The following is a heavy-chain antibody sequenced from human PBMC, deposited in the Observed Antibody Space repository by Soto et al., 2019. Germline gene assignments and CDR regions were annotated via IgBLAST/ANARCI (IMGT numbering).Heavy chain of an antibody. Sequence: PXESLSLNCTVSRGSISSYYWSWIRQPAGKGLEWIGRIYTSGSTNYNPSLKSRVTMSVDTSKNQFSLKLSSVTAADTAVYYCARDDTGRDAFDIWGQGTMVTVSS. CDR1: RGSISSYY. V-gene: IGHV4-4*07. CDR3: ARDDTGRDAFDI. D-gene: IGHD3-10*01. J-gene: IGHJ3*02. CDR2: IYTSGST.